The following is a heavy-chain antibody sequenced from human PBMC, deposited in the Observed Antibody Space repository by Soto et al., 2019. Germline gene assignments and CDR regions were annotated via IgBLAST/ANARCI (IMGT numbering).Heavy chain of an antibody. CDR1: GGSFSGYY. CDR2: INHSGNT. CDR3: ATFRGMTTATTERYFDY. V-gene: IGHV4-34*01. J-gene: IGHJ4*02. D-gene: IGHD4-17*01. Sequence: SETLSLTCAVYGGSFSGYYWSWIRQPPGKGLEWIGEINHSGNTNYNPSLKSRVTISVDTSKNQFSLKLSSVTAADTAVYYCATFRGMTTATTERYFDYWGQGALVTVSS.